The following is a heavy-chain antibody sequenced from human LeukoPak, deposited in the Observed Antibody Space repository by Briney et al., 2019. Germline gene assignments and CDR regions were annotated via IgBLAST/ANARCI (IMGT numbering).Heavy chain of an antibody. CDR1: GFTLSDYY. V-gene: IGHV3-11*04. CDR2: ITSRGSTI. CDR3: ARWLRGIADEDGVDV. J-gene: IGHJ6*02. D-gene: IGHD6-13*01. Sequence: PGGSLRLSCAASGFTLSDYYLAWIRQAPGKGLEWVSYITSRGSTIYHADSVKGRFTISRDNAKNSLYLQMNSLRAEDTAVYYCARWLRGIADEDGVDVRGQGTTVTVSS.